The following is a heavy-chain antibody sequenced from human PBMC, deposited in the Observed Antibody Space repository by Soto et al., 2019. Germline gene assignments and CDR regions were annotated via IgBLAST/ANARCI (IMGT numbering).Heavy chain of an antibody. Sequence: PSETLSLTCTVSGGSISSGDYYWSWIRQPPGKGLEWIGYIYYSGSTYYNPSLKSRVTISVDTSKNQFSLKLSSVTAADTAVYYCARDRAPNDYGTNWGQGTLGTVSS. CDR2: IYYSGST. CDR1: GGSISSGDYY. CDR3: ARDRAPNDYGTN. V-gene: IGHV4-30-4*01. J-gene: IGHJ4*02. D-gene: IGHD4-17*01.